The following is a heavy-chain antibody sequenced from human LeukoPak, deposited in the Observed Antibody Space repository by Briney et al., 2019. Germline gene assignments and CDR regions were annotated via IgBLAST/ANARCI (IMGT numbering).Heavy chain of an antibody. CDR1: GFTFNSYA. CDR3: ARGYGENYLNY. CDR2: IRYDGSDK. J-gene: IGHJ4*02. Sequence: GGSLRLSSEASGFTFNSYAMHWVRQVPGKGLQWVAFIRYDGSDKYYADSVKGRFTIPRDNSKNTLYLQLNSLIPDDMAVYYCARGYGENYLNYWGQGTLVTVST. D-gene: IGHD4/OR15-4a*01. V-gene: IGHV3-30*02.